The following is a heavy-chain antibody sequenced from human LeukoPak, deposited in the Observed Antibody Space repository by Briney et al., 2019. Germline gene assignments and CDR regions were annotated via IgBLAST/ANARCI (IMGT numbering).Heavy chain of an antibody. D-gene: IGHD6-13*01. Sequence: GASVKVSCKAFGYTFSSHAMNWVRQAPGQGLELMGWINPNTGIPTYAQGFAGRFVFSLDTSVTTAYLQITSLKAEDTAVYYCARDFVSAGFDIWGQGTMVTVSS. CDR1: GYTFSSHA. CDR3: ARDFVSAGFDI. J-gene: IGHJ3*02. V-gene: IGHV7-4-1*02. CDR2: INPNTGIP.